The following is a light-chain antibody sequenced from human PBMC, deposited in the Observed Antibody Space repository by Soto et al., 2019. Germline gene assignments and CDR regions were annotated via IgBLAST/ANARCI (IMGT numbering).Light chain of an antibody. CDR2: EVS. Sequence: QSVLTQPASVSGSPGQSITISCTGTSSDVGGYNYVSWYQQHPGKAPKLMIYEVSNRPSGVSNRFSGSKSGNTASLTISGLQAEDEADYYCSSYTSSSIPHVVFGGGTKVTVL. CDR1: SSDVGGYNY. CDR3: SSYTSSSIPHVV. V-gene: IGLV2-14*01. J-gene: IGLJ2*01.